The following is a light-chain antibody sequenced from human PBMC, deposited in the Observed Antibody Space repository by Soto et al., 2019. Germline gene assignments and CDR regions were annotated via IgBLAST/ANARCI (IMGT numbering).Light chain of an antibody. CDR1: QSVSSN. CDR3: QQYNNWPPYT. J-gene: IGKJ5*01. CDR2: GAS. Sequence: EIVMTQSPATLSVSPGARDPLSCRASQSVSSNLAWYQQKPGQAPRLLIYGASTRATGIPARFSGSGSGTEFTLTISSLQSEDFAVYYCQQYNNWPPYTFGQGTRLEIK. V-gene: IGKV3-15*01.